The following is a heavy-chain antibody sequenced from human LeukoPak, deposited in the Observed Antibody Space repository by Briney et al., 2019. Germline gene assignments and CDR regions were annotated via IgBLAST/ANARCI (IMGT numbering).Heavy chain of an antibody. V-gene: IGHV3-11*06. Sequence: GGSLRLSCAASGFSFSEYYMSWIRQAPGKGLEWVSCISSGSSYTNYTDSVKGRFTISRDNAKNTLYLQMNSLRAEDTAVYYCARGEYSSSWYEPAFDIWGQGTMVTVSS. CDR2: ISSGSSYT. CDR3: ARGEYSSSWYEPAFDI. D-gene: IGHD6-13*01. CDR1: GFSFSEYY. J-gene: IGHJ3*02.